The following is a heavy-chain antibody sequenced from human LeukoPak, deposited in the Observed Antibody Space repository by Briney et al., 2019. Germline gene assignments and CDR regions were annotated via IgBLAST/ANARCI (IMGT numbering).Heavy chain of an antibody. CDR3: ARDLGVAVAEAY. CDR1: GFTFSSYE. J-gene: IGHJ4*02. V-gene: IGHV3-48*03. CDR2: ISSSGSTI. D-gene: IGHD6-19*01. Sequence: GGSLRLSGAASGFTFSSYEMNWVRQAPGKGLEWVSYISSSGSTIYYADSVKGRFTISRDNAKNSLYLQMNSLGAEDTAVYYCARDLGVAVAEAYWGQGTLVTVSS.